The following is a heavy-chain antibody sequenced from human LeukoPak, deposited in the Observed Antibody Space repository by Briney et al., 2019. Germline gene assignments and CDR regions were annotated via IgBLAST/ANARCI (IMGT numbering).Heavy chain of an antibody. J-gene: IGHJ4*02. CDR2: IRYDGSNK. CDR3: AKDRARLVVPAAMNYFDY. CDR1: GFTFSSYG. D-gene: IGHD2-2*01. Sequence: PGGSLRLSCAASGFTFSSYGMHWVRQAPGKGLEWVAFIRYDGSNKYYADSVKGRFTISRDNSKNTLYLQMNSLRAEDTAVYYCAKDRARLVVPAAMNYFDYWGQGTLVTVSS. V-gene: IGHV3-30*02.